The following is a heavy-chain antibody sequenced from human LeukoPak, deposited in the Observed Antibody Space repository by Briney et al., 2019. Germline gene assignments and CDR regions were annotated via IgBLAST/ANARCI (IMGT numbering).Heavy chain of an antibody. J-gene: IGHJ3*02. Sequence: SETLSLTCTVSGYPISSGYYWGWIRQPPGKGLEWIGGIYHRGSTYYNPSLKSRVTISVDTSKNQFSLKLNSVTAADTAVYYCARYRNCGSDCYDAFDIWGQGTMVTVSS. CDR2: IYHRGST. CDR3: ARYRNCGSDCYDAFDI. V-gene: IGHV4-38-2*02. CDR1: GYPISSGYY. D-gene: IGHD2-21*02.